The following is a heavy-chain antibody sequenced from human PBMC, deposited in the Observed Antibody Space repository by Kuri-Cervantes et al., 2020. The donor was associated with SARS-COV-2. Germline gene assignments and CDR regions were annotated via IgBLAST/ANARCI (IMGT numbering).Heavy chain of an antibody. D-gene: IGHD7-27*01. CDR1: GGTFSSYA. CDR2: IIPIFGTA. J-gene: IGHJ6*03. CDR3: ARMTTGDYMDV. V-gene: IGHV1-69*05. Sequence: SVKVSCKDSGGTFSSYAISWVRQAPGQGLEWMGRIIPIFGTANYAQKFQGRVTITTDESTSTAYMGLSSLRSEDTAVYYCARMTTGDYMDVWGKGTTVTVSS.